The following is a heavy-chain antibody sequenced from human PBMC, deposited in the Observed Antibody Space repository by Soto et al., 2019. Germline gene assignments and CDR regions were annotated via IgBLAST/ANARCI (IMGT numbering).Heavy chain of an antibody. CDR3: ARVGVPYGDYVEIGYYYYGMDV. Sequence: AASVKVSCKASGYTFTSYYMHWVRQAPGQGLEWMGIINPSGGSTSYAQKFQGRVTMTRDTSTSTVYMELSSLRSEDTAVYYCARVGVPYGDYVEIGYYYYGMDVWGQGTTVTVSS. CDR1: GYTFTSYY. J-gene: IGHJ6*02. D-gene: IGHD4-17*01. CDR2: INPSGGST. V-gene: IGHV1-46*01.